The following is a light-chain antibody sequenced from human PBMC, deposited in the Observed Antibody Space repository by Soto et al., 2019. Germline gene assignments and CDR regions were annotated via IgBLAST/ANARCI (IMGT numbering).Light chain of an antibody. V-gene: IGKV3-15*01. J-gene: IGKJ2*01. CDR3: QQYNNWPPYT. CDR2: GAS. Sequence: EKVMTQSPATLSVSPGERATLSCRASQGVSSNLAWYQQKPGQAPRLLIYGASTRANGIPARFSGSGSGTEFTLTISSLQSEDFAVYYCQQYNNWPPYTFGQVTKLEIK. CDR1: QGVSSN.